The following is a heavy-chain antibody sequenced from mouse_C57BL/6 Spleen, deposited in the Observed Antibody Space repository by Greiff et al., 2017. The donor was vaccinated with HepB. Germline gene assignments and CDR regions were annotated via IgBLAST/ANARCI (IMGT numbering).Heavy chain of an antibody. CDR2: IYPGSGST. V-gene: IGHV1-55*01. D-gene: IGHD2-1*01. J-gene: IGHJ3*01. CDR1: GYTFTSYW. CDR3: ARSSYGNYVAWFAY. Sequence: QFQLQQPGAELVKPGASVKMSCKASGYTFTSYWITWVKQRPGQGLEWIGDIYPGSGSTNYNEKFKSKATLTVDTSSSTAYMQLSSLTSEDSAVYYCARSSYGNYVAWFAYWGQGTLVTVSA.